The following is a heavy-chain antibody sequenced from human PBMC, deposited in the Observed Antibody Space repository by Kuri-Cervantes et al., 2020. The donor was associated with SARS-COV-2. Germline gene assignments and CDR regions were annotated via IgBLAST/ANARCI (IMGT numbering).Heavy chain of an antibody. CDR3: AQTIPARRRSPGDFYLYYMDV. D-gene: IGHD6-6*01. CDR1: GYTFSDYY. V-gene: IGHV1-69*13. CDR2: IIPVFGTT. J-gene: IGHJ6*03. Sequence: SVKVSCKASGYTFSDYYMYWVRQAPGQGLEWMGGIIPVFGTTNNAQRLQGRVTISADEARSTVYMELSSLTFEDTAIYYCAQTIPARRRSPGDFYLYYMDVWGKGTSVTVSS.